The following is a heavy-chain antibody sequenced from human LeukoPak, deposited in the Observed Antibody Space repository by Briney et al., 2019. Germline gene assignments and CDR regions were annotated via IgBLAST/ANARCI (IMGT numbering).Heavy chain of an antibody. CDR1: GYTFTGYY. CDR3: TGGNGYYGLDAFYI. V-gene: IGHV1-2*02. J-gene: IGHJ3*02. Sequence: ASVKVSCKASGYTFTGYYMHWVRQAPGQGLEWVGWINPNSGGTNYAQKFQGRVTMTSDTSISTAYMELSRPRSDVTAVYYCTGGNGYYGLDAFYIWGQGTMVTVSS. D-gene: IGHD1-26*01. CDR2: INPNSGGT.